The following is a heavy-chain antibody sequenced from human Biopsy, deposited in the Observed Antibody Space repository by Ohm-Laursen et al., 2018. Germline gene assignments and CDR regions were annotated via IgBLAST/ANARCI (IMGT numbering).Heavy chain of an antibody. D-gene: IGHD2/OR15-2a*01. CDR3: VGGQRGPPIGVTVPGDAFDL. CDR1: GVTFDTYA. Sequence: SVKVSCKASGVTFDTYAFGWGRQAPGQGLEWMGGRIPYFNTIYYARNFQDRAVITADRSARTTDMQLSGLRPDDTAVYYCVGGQRGPPIGVTVPGDAFDLWGPGTMVTVSP. CDR2: RIPYFNTI. J-gene: IGHJ3*01. V-gene: IGHV1-69*13.